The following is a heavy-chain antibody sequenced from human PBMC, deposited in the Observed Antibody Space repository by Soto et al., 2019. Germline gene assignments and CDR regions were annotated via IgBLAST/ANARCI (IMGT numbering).Heavy chain of an antibody. CDR1: GGAISSSDSY. CDR3: ARPIGFGHYYFDV. CDR2: IHHSGDGAT. J-gene: IGHJ2*01. Sequence: QLQLQESGPGLVKPSETLSLTCTFSGGAISSSDSYWAWVRQPPGKGLEWFGSIHHSGDGATYYNPPLKTRVTISIDTSKNPFSLSVLSVTTADTAVYSWARPIGFGHYYFDVWGRGTLVTVSS. V-gene: IGHV4-39*02. D-gene: IGHD1-26*01.